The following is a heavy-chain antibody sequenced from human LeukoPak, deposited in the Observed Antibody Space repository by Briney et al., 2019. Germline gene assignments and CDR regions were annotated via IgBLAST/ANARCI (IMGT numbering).Heavy chain of an antibody. V-gene: IGHV1-69*01. CDR3: ARERQGIAAALYY. D-gene: IGHD6-13*01. CDR2: IIPIFGTA. Sequence: ASVKVSCKASGGTFSSYAISWVRQAPGQGLEWMGGIIPIFGTANYAQKLQGRVTITADESTSTAYMELSSLRSEDTAVYYCARERQGIAAALYYWGQGTLVTVSS. CDR1: GGTFSSYA. J-gene: IGHJ4*02.